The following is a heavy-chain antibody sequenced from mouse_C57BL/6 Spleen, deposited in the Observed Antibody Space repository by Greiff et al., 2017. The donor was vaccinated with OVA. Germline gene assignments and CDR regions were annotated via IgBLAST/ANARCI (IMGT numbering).Heavy chain of an antibody. CDR1: GYTFTSYW. CDR2: IHPNSGST. D-gene: IGHD1-1*01. J-gene: IGHJ3*01. V-gene: IGHV1-64*01. Sequence: QVQLKQPGAELVKPGASVKLSCKASGYTFTSYWMHWVKQRPGQGLEWIGMIHPNSGSTNYNEKFKSKATLTVDKSSSTAYMQLSSLTSEDSAVYYCARPNYGSSYPWFAYWGQGTLVTVSA. CDR3: ARPNYGSSYPWFAY.